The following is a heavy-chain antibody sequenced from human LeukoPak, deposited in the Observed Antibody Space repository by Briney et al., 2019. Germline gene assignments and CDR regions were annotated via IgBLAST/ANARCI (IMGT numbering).Heavy chain of an antibody. Sequence: PAGGSLRLSCVASGFTFSTYWMTWVRQAPGKGLEWVSYISSSGSTIYYADSVKGRFTISRDNAKNSLYLQMNSLRAEDTAVYYCARADYDFWSGYYWRSDAFDIWGQGTMVTVSS. CDR2: ISSSGSTI. CDR3: ARADYDFWSGYYWRSDAFDI. D-gene: IGHD3-3*01. CDR1: GFTFSTYW. V-gene: IGHV3-48*04. J-gene: IGHJ3*02.